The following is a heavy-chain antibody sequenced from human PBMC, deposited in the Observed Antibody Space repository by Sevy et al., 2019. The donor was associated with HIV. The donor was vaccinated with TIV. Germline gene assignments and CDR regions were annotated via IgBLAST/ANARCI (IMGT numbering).Heavy chain of an antibody. D-gene: IGHD2-15*01. CDR3: ATGKAAPVVRAEYFFH. CDR2: ISWNSGEI. V-gene: IGHV3-9*01. Sequence: GGSLRLSCAVSGFTFDDYAMHWVRQAPGKGLEWVSGISWNSGEIDYADSVKGRFTISRDNAKNSLYLQMSSLRSEDTALYYCATGKAAPVVRAEYFFHWGLGTLVTVSS. J-gene: IGHJ1*01. CDR1: GFTFDDYA.